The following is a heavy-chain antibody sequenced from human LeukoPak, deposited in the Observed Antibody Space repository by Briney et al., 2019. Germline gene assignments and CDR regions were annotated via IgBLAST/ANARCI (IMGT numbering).Heavy chain of an antibody. J-gene: IGHJ4*02. CDR3: AKDLMGATENDY. V-gene: IGHV3-30*18. CDR1: GFTFSSYG. CDR2: ISYDGSNK. D-gene: IGHD1-26*01. Sequence: PGGSLRLSCAASGFTFSSYGMHWVRQAPGKGLEWVAVISYDGSNKYYADSVKGRFTISRDNSKNTLYLQMNSLRAEDTAVYYCAKDLMGATENDYWGQGTLVTVSS.